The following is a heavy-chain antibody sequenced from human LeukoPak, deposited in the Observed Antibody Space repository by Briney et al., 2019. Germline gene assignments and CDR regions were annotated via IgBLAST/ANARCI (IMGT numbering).Heavy chain of an antibody. J-gene: IGHJ4*02. CDR1: GFTFSSYS. CDR2: ISGSGGRI. CDR3: AKNPRLEGWIYFDS. V-gene: IGHV3-23*01. D-gene: IGHD1-1*01. Sequence: GALRLSCAASGFTFSSYSMSWVRQAPGKGLEWVSSISGSGGRIDYADSVKGRFTISRDNSKNTLSLQMNSLTAEGTAVYYCAKNPRLEGWIYFDSWGQGILVTVSS.